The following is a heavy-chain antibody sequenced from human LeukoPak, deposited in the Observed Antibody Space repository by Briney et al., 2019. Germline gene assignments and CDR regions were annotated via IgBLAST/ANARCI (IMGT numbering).Heavy chain of an antibody. CDR1: GFTFSTSW. J-gene: IGHJ2*01. Sequence: GGSLRLSCAASGFTFSTSWMNWVRQAPGKGLEWVGRMKSKRDGGATEYAAPVKGRFTISRDDSKNTVYLQMNSLKTEGTGVYYCARGVCSGGSCLLSNWYFDLWGRGTLVTVSS. CDR2: MKSKRDGGAT. CDR3: ARGVCSGGSCLLSNWYFDL. D-gene: IGHD2-15*01. V-gene: IGHV3-15*01.